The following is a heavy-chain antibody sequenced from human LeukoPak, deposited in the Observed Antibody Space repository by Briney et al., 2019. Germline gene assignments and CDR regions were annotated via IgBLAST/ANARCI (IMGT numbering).Heavy chain of an antibody. CDR2: INPNSGGT. D-gene: IGHD3-22*01. Sequence: GASVKVSCKASGYTFTGYYMHWVRQAPGQGLEWMGRINPNSGGTNYAQKFQGRVTMTRDTSISTAYMELSRLRSDDTAVYYCAREAADGMIVVVITNFDYWGQGTLVTVSS. J-gene: IGHJ4*02. V-gene: IGHV1-2*06. CDR1: GYTFTGYY. CDR3: AREAADGMIVVVITNFDY.